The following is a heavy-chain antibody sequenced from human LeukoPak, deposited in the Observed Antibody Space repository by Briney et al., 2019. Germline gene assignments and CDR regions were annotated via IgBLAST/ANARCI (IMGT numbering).Heavy chain of an antibody. J-gene: IGHJ6*03. V-gene: IGHV1-69*05. Sequence: GASVKVSCKASGGTFSSYAISWVRQAPGQRLEWMGGIIPIFGTANYAQKFQGRVTITTDESTSTAYMELSSLRSEDTAVYYCARSSGSYSMSANYYYYDMDVGGKGTTVTVSS. CDR3: ARSSGSYSMSANYYYYDMDV. CDR2: IIPIFGTA. CDR1: GGTFSSYA. D-gene: IGHD1-26*01.